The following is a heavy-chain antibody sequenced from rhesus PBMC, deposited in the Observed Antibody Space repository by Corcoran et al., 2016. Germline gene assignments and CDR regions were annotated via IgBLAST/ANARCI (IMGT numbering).Heavy chain of an antibody. V-gene: IGHV1-111*02. CDR2: VDPEDGEA. CDR1: GYTFTDYY. CDR3: ATLLPGYSGSQIDY. Sequence: EVQLVQSGAEVKKPGASVKISCKASGYTFTDYYLHWVRQAPGKGLEWMGRVDPEDGEARNAQKFQDRVTITADTSTDTAYMVLSSLRSEDTAVYYCATLLPGYSGSQIDYWGQGVLVTVSS. J-gene: IGHJ4*01. D-gene: IGHD6-25*01.